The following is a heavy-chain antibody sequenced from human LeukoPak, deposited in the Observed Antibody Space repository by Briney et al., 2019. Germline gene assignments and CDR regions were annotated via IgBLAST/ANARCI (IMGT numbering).Heavy chain of an antibody. D-gene: IGHD3-3*01. Sequence: SETLPLTCAVYGGSFSGYYWSWIRQPPGKGLEWIGEINHSGSTNYNPSLKSRVTISVDTSKNQFSLKLSSVTAADTAVYYCARGRGRRDFWSGYYTYYYGMDVWGQGTTVTVSS. CDR3: ARGRGRRDFWSGYYTYYYGMDV. CDR1: GGSFSGYY. CDR2: INHSGST. J-gene: IGHJ6*02. V-gene: IGHV4-34*01.